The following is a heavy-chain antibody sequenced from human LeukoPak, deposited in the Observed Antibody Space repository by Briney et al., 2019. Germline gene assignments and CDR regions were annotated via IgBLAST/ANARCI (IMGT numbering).Heavy chain of an antibody. CDR2: TYYRSKWYN. CDR1: GDSVSSNSAA. J-gene: IGHJ5*02. Sequence: SQTLSLTCAIYGDSVSSNSAAWNWIRQSPSRGLEWLGRTYYRSKWYNDYALSERSRITINPDTSKNQFSLQLRSVTPEDTAVYYCARGVSNTRGDWFDPWGQGILVTVSS. D-gene: IGHD2-2*01. V-gene: IGHV6-1*01. CDR3: ARGVSNTRGDWFDP.